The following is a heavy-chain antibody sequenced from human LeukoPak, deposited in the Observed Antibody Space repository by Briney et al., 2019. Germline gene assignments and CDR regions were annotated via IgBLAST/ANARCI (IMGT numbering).Heavy chain of an antibody. CDR2: IKTDGSEK. Sequence: AGGSLRLSCEGSGFTFSNYWLGWVRQAPGKGLQWVANIKTDGSEKYYVDSVKGRFTISRDNAKNSLYLQMNSLRAEDTALYYCAKDWFDSSSWYGDLGDAFDIWGQGTMVTVSS. CDR3: AKDWFDSSSWYGDLGDAFDI. CDR1: GFTFSNYW. V-gene: IGHV3-7*03. D-gene: IGHD6-13*01. J-gene: IGHJ3*02.